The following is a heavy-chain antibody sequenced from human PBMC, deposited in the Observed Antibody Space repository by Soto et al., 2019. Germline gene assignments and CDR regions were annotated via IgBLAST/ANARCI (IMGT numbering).Heavy chain of an antibody. Sequence: QVQLVESGGGVVQPGRSLRLSCAASGFTFSSYAMHWVRQAPGKGLEWVAVMSYDGSNKYYADSVKGRFTISRDNSXXTXXLQMNSLRAEDTAVYYCARDKSPYSSGWHNRHFAYWGQGTLVTVSS. V-gene: IGHV3-30-3*01. CDR1: GFTFSSYA. D-gene: IGHD6-19*01. CDR3: ARDKSPYSSGWHNRHFAY. CDR2: MSYDGSNK. J-gene: IGHJ4*02.